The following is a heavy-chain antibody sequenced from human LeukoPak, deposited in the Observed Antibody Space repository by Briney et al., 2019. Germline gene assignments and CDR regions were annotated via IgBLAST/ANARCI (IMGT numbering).Heavy chain of an antibody. Sequence: SETLSLTCTVSGGSISSYYWSWIRQPPRKGLEWIAYISDIGSINYNPSLKSRVTISLDTSENQFSLKLSSVTAADTAVYYCAGHHPRNTVDFWGQGTLVTVSS. J-gene: IGHJ4*02. V-gene: IGHV4-59*08. CDR3: AGHHPRNTVDF. CDR2: ISDIGSI. CDR1: GGSISSYY. D-gene: IGHD2/OR15-2a*01.